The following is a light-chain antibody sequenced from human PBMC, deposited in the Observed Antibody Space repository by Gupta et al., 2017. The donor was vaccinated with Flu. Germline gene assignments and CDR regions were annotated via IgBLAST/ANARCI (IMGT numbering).Light chain of an antibody. V-gene: IGLV1-40*01. CDR3: RSYASSHSGSV. CDR2: ENS. J-gene: IGLJ2*01. Sequence: VAISCTGSRANIGAAYDVHWYQQLPGTAPKLLIFENSNRPSGVPERFSGSKSGTTASLAITGLQAEDEAYYYCRSYASSHSGSVFGGGTKVTVL. CDR1: RANIGAAYD.